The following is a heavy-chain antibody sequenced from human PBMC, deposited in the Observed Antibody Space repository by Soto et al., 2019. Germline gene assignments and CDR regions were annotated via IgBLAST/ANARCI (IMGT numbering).Heavy chain of an antibody. J-gene: IGHJ6*03. CDR2: INTGNGNT. V-gene: IGHV1-3*04. CDR1: GYNFTDYV. D-gene: IGHD1-26*01. CDR3: ASDLGPRRTYYYYMDV. Sequence: QVQLVQSGAEVKKPGASVKVTCKASGYNFTDYVMHWVRQAPGQRLEWMGWINTGNGNTKYSQKFQGRVTITRDTSARTAYMELSGLRSEDTAVYYCASDLGPRRTYYYYMDVWGKGTTIIVSS.